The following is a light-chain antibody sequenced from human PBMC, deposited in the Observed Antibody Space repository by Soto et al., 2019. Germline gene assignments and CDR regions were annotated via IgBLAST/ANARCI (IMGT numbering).Light chain of an antibody. CDR2: DVS. Sequence: QSVLTQPASVSGSPGQSITISCTGTSSDVGGYNYVSWYQQHPGKAPKLMIYDVSNRPSGVSNRFSGSKSGNTASLTISGLQAEDESDYYCRSYTSSSTLYVFGTGTNLTVL. J-gene: IGLJ1*01. CDR3: RSYTSSSTLYV. CDR1: SSDVGGYNY. V-gene: IGLV2-14*03.